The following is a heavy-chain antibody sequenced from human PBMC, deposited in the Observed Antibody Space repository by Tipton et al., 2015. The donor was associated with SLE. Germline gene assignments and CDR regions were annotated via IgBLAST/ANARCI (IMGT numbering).Heavy chain of an antibody. CDR3: AGDLAARGGHYFDY. V-gene: IGHV4-59*01. D-gene: IGHD6-6*01. J-gene: IGHJ4*02. CDR1: GGSISSYY. Sequence: LRLSCTVSGGSISSYYWSWIRQPPGKGLEWIGYIYYSGSTNYNPSLKSRVTISVDTSKNQFSLKLSSVTAADTAVYYCAGDLAARGGHYFDYWGQGTLVTVSS. CDR2: IYYSGST.